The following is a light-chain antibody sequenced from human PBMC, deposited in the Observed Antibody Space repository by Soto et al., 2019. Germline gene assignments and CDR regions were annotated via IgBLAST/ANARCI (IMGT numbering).Light chain of an antibody. J-gene: IGLJ3*02. CDR1: SSNIGSNY. V-gene: IGLV1-47*01. Sequence: QSVLTQPPSASGTPGQRVTISCSGSSSNIGSNYVYWHQQLPGTAPRGLIYKNNERPSGVPDRFSGSKSGTSASLAISGLRSEDEADCYCVTWDDSLSAWVFGGGTKVTVL. CDR3: VTWDDSLSAWV. CDR2: KNN.